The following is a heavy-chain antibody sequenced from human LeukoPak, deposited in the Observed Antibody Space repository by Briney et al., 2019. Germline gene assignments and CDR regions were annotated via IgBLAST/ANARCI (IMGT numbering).Heavy chain of an antibody. CDR3: AREVTSSSFTFDC. V-gene: IGHV1-2*02. CDR2: INPNSGGT. D-gene: IGHD6-6*01. J-gene: IGHJ4*02. Sequence: ASVKVSCKASGYTFTSYGISWVRQAPGQGLEWMGWINPNSGGTNYAQKFQGRVTMTRDTSISTAYMELSRLRSDDPAVYYCAREVTSSSFTFDCWGQGTLVTVPS. CDR1: GYTFTSYG.